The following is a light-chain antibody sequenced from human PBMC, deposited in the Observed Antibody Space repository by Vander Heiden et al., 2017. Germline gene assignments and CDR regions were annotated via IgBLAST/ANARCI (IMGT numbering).Light chain of an antibody. CDR3: SSYAGNNNLV. V-gene: IGLV2-8*01. J-gene: IGLJ3*02. Sequence: QSALTQPPSASGSPGQSVAIPCTGSSNDIGSYNYVSWYQQHPDKAPKLMIYDVTKRPSGVPDRFSGSKSGNTASLTVSGLQAEDEADYYCSSYAGNNNLVFGGGTKLTVL. CDR2: DVT. CDR1: SNDIGSYNY.